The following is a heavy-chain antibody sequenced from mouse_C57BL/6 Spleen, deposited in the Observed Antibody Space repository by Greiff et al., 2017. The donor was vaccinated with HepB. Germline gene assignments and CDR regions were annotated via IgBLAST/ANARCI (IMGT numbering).Heavy chain of an antibody. J-gene: IGHJ4*01. CDR2: INYDGSST. Sequence: EVKLVESEGGLVQPGSSMKLSCTASGFTFSDYYMAWVRQVPEKGLEWVANINYDGSSTYYLDSLKSRFIISRDNAKNILYLQMSSLKSEDTATYYCARGGDYYGAMDYWGQGTSVTVSS. CDR3: ARGGDYYGAMDY. CDR1: GFTFSDYY. V-gene: IGHV5-16*01. D-gene: IGHD1-1*01.